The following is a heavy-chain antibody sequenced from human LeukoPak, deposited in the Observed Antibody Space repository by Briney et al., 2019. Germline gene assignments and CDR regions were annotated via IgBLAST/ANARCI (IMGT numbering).Heavy chain of an antibody. CDR3: ARGKLKGFDP. V-gene: IGHV4-34*01. J-gene: IGHJ5*02. CDR2: INHSGST. CDR1: GGSFSGYY. D-gene: IGHD3-16*01. Sequence: SETLSLTCAVYGGSFSGYYWSWIRQPPGKGLEWIGEINHSGSTNYNPSLKSRVTISVDTSKNQFSLKLSSVTAADTAVYYCARGKLKGFDPWGQGTLVTVSS.